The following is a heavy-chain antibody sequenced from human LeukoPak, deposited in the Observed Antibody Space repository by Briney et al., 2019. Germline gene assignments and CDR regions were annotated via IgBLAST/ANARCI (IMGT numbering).Heavy chain of an antibody. V-gene: IGHV3-23*01. D-gene: IGHD3-10*01. CDR3: AKDLLWFGDPPGAFDI. Sequence: PGGSLRLSCAASGFTFSGYAMSWVRQAPGKGLEWVSAISGSGGSTYYADSVKGRFTISRDNSKNTLYLQMNSLRAEDTAVYYCAKDLLWFGDPPGAFDIWGQGTMVTVSS. J-gene: IGHJ3*02. CDR2: ISGSGGST. CDR1: GFTFSGYA.